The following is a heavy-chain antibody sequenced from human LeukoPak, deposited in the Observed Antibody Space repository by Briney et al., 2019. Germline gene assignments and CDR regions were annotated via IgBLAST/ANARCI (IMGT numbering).Heavy chain of an antibody. V-gene: IGHV4-38-2*01. D-gene: IGHD2-2*01. CDR1: GYPINNAYY. CDR2: LYHPDST. Sequence: PSETLSLTCGVSGYPINNAYYWVWLRQPPGKGLEWIGSLYHPDSTYYNPSLKSRVTMSVDTSRTQFSLRLSFVTAADTAVYYCARQYDSYFYYYLDLWGTGTTVTVSS. J-gene: IGHJ6*03. CDR3: ARQYDSYFYYYLDL.